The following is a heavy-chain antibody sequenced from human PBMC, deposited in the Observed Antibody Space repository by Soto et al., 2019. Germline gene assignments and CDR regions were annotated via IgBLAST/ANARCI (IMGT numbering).Heavy chain of an antibody. CDR3: AKDGVVPAARRLGFDY. D-gene: IGHD2-2*01. CDR1: GFTFSSYA. V-gene: IGHV3-23*01. Sequence: EVQLLESGGGLVQPGGSLRLSCAASGFTFSSYAMSWVRQAPGKGLEWVSAISGSGGSTYYADSVKGRFTISRDNSKNTLYLQMNSLRAEDTAVYYCAKDGVVPAARRLGFDYWGQGTLVTVSS. J-gene: IGHJ4*02. CDR2: ISGSGGST.